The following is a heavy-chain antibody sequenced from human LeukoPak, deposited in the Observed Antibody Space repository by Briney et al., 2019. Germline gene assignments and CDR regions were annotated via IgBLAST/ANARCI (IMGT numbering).Heavy chain of an antibody. CDR2: IIPIFGTA. Sequence: PVKVSCKASGGTFSSYAISWVRQAPGQGLEWMGGIIPIFGTANYAQKFQGRVTITADKSTSTAYMELSSLRSEDTAVYYCARGLYCSGGSCYGSYYYYGMDVWGKGTTVTVSS. CDR3: ARGLYCSGGSCYGSYYYYGMDV. CDR1: GGTFSSYA. J-gene: IGHJ6*04. V-gene: IGHV1-69*06. D-gene: IGHD2-15*01.